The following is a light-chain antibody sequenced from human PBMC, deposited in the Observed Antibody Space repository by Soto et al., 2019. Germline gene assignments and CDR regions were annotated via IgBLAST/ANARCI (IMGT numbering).Light chain of an antibody. CDR2: DAS. J-gene: IGKJ2*02. Sequence: DIQLTQSPSTLSASVGDRVTITCRASQSVTDWLAWYQQKPGKAPKLLMYDASSLESGVTSKFSRSGSGTEFTLANSSLQPDDWATYYCQQYYRSCTCGQATKVEIK. CDR3: QQYYRSCT. CDR1: QSVTDW. V-gene: IGKV1-5*01.